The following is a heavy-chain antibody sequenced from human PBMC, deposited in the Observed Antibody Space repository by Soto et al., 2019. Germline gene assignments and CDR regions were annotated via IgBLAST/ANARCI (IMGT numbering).Heavy chain of an antibody. V-gene: IGHV1-18*04. CDR2: LRPYNGNT. CDR1: GYSFTTYE. J-gene: IGHJ5*02. Sequence: ASVTVSCKASGYSFTTYEISWLRQDPGQGLEWMGRLRPYNGNTNYAQNFQDIVTMTADTSSSTAYMELRGLRSDDTAIYYCATSYDAGFDPWGQGTLVTVSS. D-gene: IGHD3-3*01. CDR3: ATSYDAGFDP.